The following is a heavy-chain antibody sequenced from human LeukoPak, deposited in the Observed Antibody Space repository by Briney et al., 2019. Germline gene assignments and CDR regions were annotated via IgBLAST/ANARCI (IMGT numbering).Heavy chain of an antibody. CDR1: GYTFTGYY. J-gene: IGHJ3*02. D-gene: IGHD3-22*01. Sequence: ASVKVSCKASGYTFTGYYMHWVRQAPGQGLEWMGWINPNSGGTNYAQKFQGRVTMTRDTSISTAYMELRSLRSDDTAVYYCARELLLYDSSGYLDAFDIWGQGTMVTVSS. V-gene: IGHV1-2*02. CDR3: ARELLLYDSSGYLDAFDI. CDR2: INPNSGGT.